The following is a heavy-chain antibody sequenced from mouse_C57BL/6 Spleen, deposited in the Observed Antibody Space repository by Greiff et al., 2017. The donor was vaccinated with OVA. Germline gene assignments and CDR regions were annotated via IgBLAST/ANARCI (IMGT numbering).Heavy chain of an antibody. D-gene: IGHD6-5*01. V-gene: IGHV1-80*01. CDR3: ARSPYAPPAFAY. Sequence: QVQLQQSGAELVKPGASVKISCKASGYAFSSYWMNWVKQRPGKGLEWIGQIYPGDGDTNYNGKFKGKATLTADKSSSTAYMQLSSLTSEDSAVYFCARSPYAPPAFAYWGQGTLVTVSA. CDR2: IYPGDGDT. J-gene: IGHJ3*01. CDR1: GYAFSSYW.